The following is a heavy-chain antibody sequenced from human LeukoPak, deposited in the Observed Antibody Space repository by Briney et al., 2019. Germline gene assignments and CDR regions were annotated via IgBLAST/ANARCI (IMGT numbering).Heavy chain of an antibody. CDR2: IKDDGSES. CDR3: ARTIRGY. Sequence: GGSLRLPCAASGFTFSNYWMSWVRQAPGKGLEWVANIKDDGSESYYVDSVKGRFTISRDNAKNSLYLQMTSLRDEDTAVYYCARTIRGYWGQGTLVTVSS. J-gene: IGHJ4*02. D-gene: IGHD4/OR15-4a*01. V-gene: IGHV3-7*01. CDR1: GFTFSNYW.